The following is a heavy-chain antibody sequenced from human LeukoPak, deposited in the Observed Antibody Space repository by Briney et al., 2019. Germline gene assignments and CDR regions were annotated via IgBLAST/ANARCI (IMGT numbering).Heavy chain of an antibody. V-gene: IGHV3-23*01. D-gene: IGHD5-12*01. CDR3: AKELRAYYYYYYYMDV. Sequence: GGSLRLSCAASGFTFSSYAMSWVRQAPGKGLEWVSAISGSGGSTYYADSVKGRFTISRDNSKNTLYLQMNSLRAEDTAVYYCAKELRAYYYYYYYMDVWGKGTTVTVSS. J-gene: IGHJ6*03. CDR2: ISGSGGST. CDR1: GFTFSSYA.